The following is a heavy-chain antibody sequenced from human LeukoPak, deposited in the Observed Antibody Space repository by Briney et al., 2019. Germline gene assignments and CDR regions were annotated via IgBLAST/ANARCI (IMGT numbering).Heavy chain of an antibody. CDR1: GGSISSSSYY. J-gene: IGHJ4*02. CDR2: IYYSGST. CDR3: ASHTPGIAVAGTSYPDY. D-gene: IGHD6-19*01. Sequence: PSQTLSLTCTVSGGSISSSSYYWGRIRQPPGKGLEWIGSIYYSGSTYYNPSLKSRVTISVDTSKNQFSLKLSSVTAADTAVYYCASHTPGIAVAGTSYPDYWGQGTLVTVSS. V-gene: IGHV4-39*01.